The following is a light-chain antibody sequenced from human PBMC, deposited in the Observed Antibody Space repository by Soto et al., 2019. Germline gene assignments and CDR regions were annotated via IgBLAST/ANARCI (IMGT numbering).Light chain of an antibody. V-gene: IGKV3-11*01. CDR1: QSVSSY. Sequence: EIVLTQSPATLSLSPGERATLSCRASQSVSSYLAWYQQKPGQTPRLLIYDASNRATGIPARFSGSGSGTGFTLTISSLEPEDFAVYYCEHRSSWPRTCGQGTKLEIK. CDR3: EHRSSWPRT. CDR2: DAS. J-gene: IGKJ2*01.